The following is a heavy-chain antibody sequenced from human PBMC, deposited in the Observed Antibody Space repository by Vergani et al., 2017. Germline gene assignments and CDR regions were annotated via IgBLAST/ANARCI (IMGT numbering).Heavy chain of an antibody. D-gene: IGHD5-12*01. V-gene: IGHV3-23*01. CDR1: GFSFPGYA. J-gene: IGHJ4*02. Sequence: EVQLLESGGGLVQPGGSLRLSCEASGFSFPGYAMSWVRQAPGKGLEWVSSVSGSSATPYYADFVKGRFIISRDNSKNTLHLQMNSLRADDTAVYYCTKGSRGYTGYFFDYWAREPWPPSPQ. CDR2: VSGSSATP. CDR3: TKGSRGYTGYFFDY.